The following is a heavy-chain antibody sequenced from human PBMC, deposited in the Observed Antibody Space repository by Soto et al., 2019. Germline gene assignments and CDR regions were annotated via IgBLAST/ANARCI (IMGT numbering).Heavy chain of an antibody. D-gene: IGHD3-10*01. Sequence: EVQLVESGGGVVRPGGSLRLSCAASGFTSDDYGMSWVRQAPGKGLEWVSGINWNGGSTGYAESVKGRFTNSRDNAKNSLYLRMNRLGAEATALYYCASRGGEGDWCFDLWGRGTLVTVSS. V-gene: IGHV3-20*04. CDR1: GFTSDDYG. J-gene: IGHJ2*01. CDR3: ASRGGEGDWCFDL. CDR2: INWNGGST.